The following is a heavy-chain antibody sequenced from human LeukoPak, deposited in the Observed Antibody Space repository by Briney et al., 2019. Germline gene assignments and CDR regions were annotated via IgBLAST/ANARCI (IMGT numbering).Heavy chain of an antibody. CDR3: AKGALRGYGGYDRVGFALN. CDR1: GFTFSSYA. D-gene: IGHD5-12*01. J-gene: IGHJ4*02. V-gene: IGHV3-23*01. CDR2: INGGGGST. Sequence: GASLRLSCAASGFTFSSYAMSWVRQAPGKGLEWVSGINGGGGSTYYADSVKGRFTISRDNSKNTLYLRMNSLRAEDTAVYYCAKGALRGYGGYDRVGFALNWGQGTLVTVSS.